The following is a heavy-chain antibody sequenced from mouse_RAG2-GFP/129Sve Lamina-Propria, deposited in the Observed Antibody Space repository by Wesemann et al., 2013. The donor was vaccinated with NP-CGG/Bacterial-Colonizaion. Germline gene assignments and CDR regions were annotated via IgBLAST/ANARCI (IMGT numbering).Heavy chain of an antibody. CDR1: GYTFTSYW. CDR2: IDPSDSET. Sequence: QVQLQQPGAELVRPGSSVKLSCKASGYTFTSYWMHWVKQRPIQGLEWIGNIDPSDSETHYNQKFKDKATLTVDTSSSTAYMQLSSLTSEDSAVYYCAREGNYYFDYWGQGTTLTVSS. V-gene: IGHV1-52*01. D-gene: IGHD2-1*01. J-gene: IGHJ2*01. CDR3: AREGNYYFDY.